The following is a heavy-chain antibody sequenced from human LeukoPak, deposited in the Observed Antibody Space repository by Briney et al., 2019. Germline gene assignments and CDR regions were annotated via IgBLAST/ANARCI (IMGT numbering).Heavy chain of an antibody. CDR1: GFTFSSYA. Sequence: GGSLRLSCAASGFTFSSYAMSWVRQAPGKGLEWVSAISGSGGSTYYADSVKGRFTISRDNSKNTLYLQMNSLRAEDTAVYYCARDNDYDILTGRGYFDLWGRGTLVTVSS. CDR3: ARDNDYDILTGRGYFDL. V-gene: IGHV3-23*01. J-gene: IGHJ2*01. CDR2: ISGSGGST. D-gene: IGHD3-9*01.